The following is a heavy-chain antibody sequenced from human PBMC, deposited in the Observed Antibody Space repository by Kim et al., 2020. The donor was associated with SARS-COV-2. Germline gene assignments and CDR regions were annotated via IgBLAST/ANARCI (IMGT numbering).Heavy chain of an antibody. V-gene: IGHV3-7*01. Sequence: NIVHDGSEKYYVGSVKGRFTISRDDAKNSVSLQMNSLRNEDTAVYYCARGSIDYWGQGTLVTVSS. J-gene: IGHJ4*02. CDR2: IVHDGSEK. CDR3: ARGSIDY. D-gene: IGHD2-15*01.